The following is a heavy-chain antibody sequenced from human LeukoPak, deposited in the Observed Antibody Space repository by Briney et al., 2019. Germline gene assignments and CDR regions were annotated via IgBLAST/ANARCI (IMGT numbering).Heavy chain of an antibody. D-gene: IGHD5-18*01. Sequence: GGSLRLSCAASGFTFSSYEMNWVRQAPGKGLERVSYISSSGSTIYYADSVKGRFTISRDNAKNSLYLQMNSLRAEDTAVYYCARVRVQLWSYYFDYWGQGTLVTVSS. V-gene: IGHV3-48*03. J-gene: IGHJ4*02. CDR3: ARVRVQLWSYYFDY. CDR2: ISSSGSTI. CDR1: GFTFSSYE.